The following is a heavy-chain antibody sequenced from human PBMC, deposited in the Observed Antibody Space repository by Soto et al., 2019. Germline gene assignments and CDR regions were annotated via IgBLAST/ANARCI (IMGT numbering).Heavy chain of an antibody. CDR1: GGTFSSYA. Sequence: ASVKVSCKASGGTFSSYAISWVRQAPGQGLEWMGGIIPIFGTANYAQKFQGRVTITADESTSTAYMELSSLRSEDTAVYYCARVGGYCSGGSCYSGYYYYGLDVWGQGTTVTVSS. V-gene: IGHV1-69*13. J-gene: IGHJ6*02. CDR2: IIPIFGTA. CDR3: ARVGGYCSGGSCYSGYYYYGLDV. D-gene: IGHD2-15*01.